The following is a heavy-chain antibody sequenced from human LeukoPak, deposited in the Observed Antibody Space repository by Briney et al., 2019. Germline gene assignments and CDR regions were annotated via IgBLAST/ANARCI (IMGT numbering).Heavy chain of an antibody. Sequence: GGSLRLSYAASGFTLSSYWMHGAPQAPAKGLVCVSRINSDGSSTTYADSVKGRFTISTDNAKNTLYLQMNSLRAEDTAVYYCARGKDYGDLNYWGQGTLVTVSS. J-gene: IGHJ4*02. CDR2: INSDGSST. D-gene: IGHD4-17*01. V-gene: IGHV3-74*01. CDR1: GFTLSSYW. CDR3: ARGKDYGDLNY.